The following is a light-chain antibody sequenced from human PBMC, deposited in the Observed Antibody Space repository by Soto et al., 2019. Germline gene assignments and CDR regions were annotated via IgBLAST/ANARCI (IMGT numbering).Light chain of an antibody. V-gene: IGLV4-69*01. CDR2: VNSDGSH. CDR3: QTWGTGITV. Sequence: QPVLTQSASASASLGASVKLTCTLSSGHSSYAIAWHQQQPEKGPRYLMKVNSDGSHSKGDGIPDRFSGSRSGADRHLTISSLQSEDEADYYCQTWGTGITVFGGGTKVTVL. CDR1: SGHSSYA. J-gene: IGLJ3*02.